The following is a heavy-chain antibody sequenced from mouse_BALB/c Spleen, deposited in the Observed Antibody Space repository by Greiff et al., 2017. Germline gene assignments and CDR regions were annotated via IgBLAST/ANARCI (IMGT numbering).Heavy chain of an antibody. V-gene: IGHV3-8*02. CDR2: ISYSGST. D-gene: IGHD2-3*01. J-gene: IGHJ1*01. CDR3: AIWREYDGYTGGYFDV. CDR1: GDSITSGY. Sequence: DVQLVESGPSLVKPSQTLSLTCSVTGDSITSGYWNWIRKFPGNKLEYMGYISYSGSTYYNPSLYSRISITRDTSKNQYYLQLNTVTTEDTATYYCAIWREYDGYTGGYFDVWGAGTTVTVSA.